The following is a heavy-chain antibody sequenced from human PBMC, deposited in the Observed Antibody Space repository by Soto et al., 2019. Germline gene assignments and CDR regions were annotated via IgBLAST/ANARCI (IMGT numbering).Heavy chain of an antibody. V-gene: IGHV3-30*14. CDR2: ISHDEKIK. Sequence: QVQLVESGGGVVQPGRSLRLSCAASGFKFSDYVMHWVRQVPGKGLEWVAIISHDEKIKYYADSVKGRFTISRDNSNNMLYLQMDSMQTEDTALYYCARRLEGALSDLLDYWGQGTLVTVSS. CDR3: ARRLEGALSDLLDY. D-gene: IGHD3-10*01. J-gene: IGHJ4*02. CDR1: GFKFSDYV.